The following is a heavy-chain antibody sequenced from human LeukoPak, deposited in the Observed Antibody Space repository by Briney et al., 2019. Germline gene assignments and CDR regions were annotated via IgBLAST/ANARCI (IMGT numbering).Heavy chain of an antibody. Sequence: ASVKVSCKASGYTFSDYYIHWVRQAPGQGLEWMGWINPNSGGTNYAQKFQGRVTMTRDTSISTAYMELSRLRSDDTAVYYCARVGTEGSSYWGQGTLVTVSS. CDR1: GYTFSDYY. CDR3: ARVGTEGSSY. J-gene: IGHJ4*02. V-gene: IGHV1-2*02. D-gene: IGHD6-13*01. CDR2: INPNSGGT.